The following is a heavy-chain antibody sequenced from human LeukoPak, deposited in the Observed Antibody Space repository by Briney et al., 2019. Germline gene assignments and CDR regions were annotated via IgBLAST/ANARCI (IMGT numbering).Heavy chain of an antibody. CDR3: ARFWGSSSPFDY. Sequence: ASVKVSCKASGYTFTSHDTNWVRQATGQGLEWMGWMNPNSGNTGYAQKFQGRVTMTRNTSISTAYMELSSLRSEDTAVYYCARFWGSSSPFDYWGQGTLVTVSS. J-gene: IGHJ4*02. D-gene: IGHD6-13*01. CDR2: MNPNSGNT. V-gene: IGHV1-8*01. CDR1: GYTFTSHD.